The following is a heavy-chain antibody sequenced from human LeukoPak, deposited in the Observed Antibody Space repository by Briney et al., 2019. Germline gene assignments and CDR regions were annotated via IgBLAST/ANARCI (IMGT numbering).Heavy chain of an antibody. Sequence: SETLSLTCTVSGGSISSYYWSWIRQPPGKGLEWIGYIYYSGSTNYNPSLKSRVTISVDTSKNQFSLKLTSVTAADTAVYYCARDRPIAANQKLRFDPWGQGTLVTVSS. CDR2: IYYSGST. D-gene: IGHD2-15*01. V-gene: IGHV4-59*12. J-gene: IGHJ5*02. CDR3: ARDRPIAANQKLRFDP. CDR1: GGSISSYY.